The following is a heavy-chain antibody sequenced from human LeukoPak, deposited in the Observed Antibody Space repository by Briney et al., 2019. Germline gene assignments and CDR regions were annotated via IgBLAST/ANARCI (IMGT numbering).Heavy chain of an antibody. J-gene: IGHJ5*02. Sequence: SETLSLTCTVSGGSISSYYWGWIRQPPGKGLEWIGSIYYSGRTYYNPSLKSRVTMSVDTSKKQFSLKFSSVTAADTAVYYCARCGVYGSGSEYWFDPWGKGTLVNVPS. CDR1: GGSISSYY. D-gene: IGHD3-10*01. CDR2: IYYSGRT. V-gene: IGHV4-39*01. CDR3: ARCGVYGSGSEYWFDP.